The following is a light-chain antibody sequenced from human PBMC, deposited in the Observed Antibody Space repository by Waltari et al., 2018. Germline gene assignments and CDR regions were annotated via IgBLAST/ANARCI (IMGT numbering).Light chain of an antibody. Sequence: QLVLTQSPSASASLGASVKLTCTLSSGHSSNIIAWLQQQPEKGPRYLMKVNSDGSHSKGDEIPDRFSGCSSGAERYRTSSTVQSEDEADYYCQTGGHGTWVFGGGTKLTVL. CDR1: SGHSSNI. J-gene: IGLJ3*02. V-gene: IGLV4-69*01. CDR2: VNSDGSH. CDR3: QTGGHGTWV.